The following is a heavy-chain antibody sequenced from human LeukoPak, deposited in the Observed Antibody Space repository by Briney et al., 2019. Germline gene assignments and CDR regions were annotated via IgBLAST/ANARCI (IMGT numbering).Heavy chain of an antibody. CDR3: ARDTAWVGSGTYYYCVF. Sequence: SETLSLTCTVSGGSINNYYWSWIRQPAGKGLEWIGRIYSSGSTNYNPSLKSRVSMSVDTSQKQFSLKLTSVTAADPAVCFCARDTAWVGSGTYYYCVFWGEGTLVTVSS. CDR2: IYSSGST. V-gene: IGHV4-4*07. J-gene: IGHJ4*02. CDR1: GGSINNYY. D-gene: IGHD3-10*01.